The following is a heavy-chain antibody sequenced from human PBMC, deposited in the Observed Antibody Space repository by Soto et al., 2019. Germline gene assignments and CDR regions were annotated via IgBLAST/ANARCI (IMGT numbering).Heavy chain of an antibody. CDR2: ISAYNGNT. Sequence: QVQLVQSGAEVKKPGASVKVSCKASGYTFTSYGISWVRQAPGQGLEWMGWISAYNGNTNYAQKLQGRDTMTTDTSTSTAYMELRSLRSDDTAVYYCARSPPPYYDFWSGYYLSWFDPWGQGTLVTVSS. D-gene: IGHD3-3*01. V-gene: IGHV1-18*04. CDR3: ARSPPPYYDFWSGYYLSWFDP. CDR1: GYTFTSYG. J-gene: IGHJ5*02.